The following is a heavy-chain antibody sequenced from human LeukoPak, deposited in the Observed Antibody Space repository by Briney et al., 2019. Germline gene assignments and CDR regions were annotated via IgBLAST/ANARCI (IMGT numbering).Heavy chain of an antibody. Sequence: ASVKVSCKASGGTFSSYAISWVRQAPGQGLEWMGWINPNSGGTNYAQSFQGRVTMTRDTSISTAYMELSRLRSEDTAVYYCARDPGDYWGQGTLVTVSS. CDR3: ARDPGDY. CDR2: INPNSGGT. J-gene: IGHJ4*02. CDR1: GGTFSSYA. V-gene: IGHV1-2*02.